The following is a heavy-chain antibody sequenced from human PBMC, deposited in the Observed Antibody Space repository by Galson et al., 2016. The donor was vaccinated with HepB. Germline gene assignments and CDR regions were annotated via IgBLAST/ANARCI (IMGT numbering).Heavy chain of an antibody. Sequence: SLRLSCAVSGFSYRTYWMGWVRQAPGKGLEWVANIKQDGSEKNYLDSVKGRFTISRDNARNSLSLQMHSLRAEDTALYFCVRGEPREMVMNYWGQGRLVTVSS. D-gene: IGHD1-14*01. CDR2: IKQDGSEK. V-gene: IGHV3-7*01. CDR3: VRGEPREMVMNY. CDR1: GFSYRTYW. J-gene: IGHJ4*02.